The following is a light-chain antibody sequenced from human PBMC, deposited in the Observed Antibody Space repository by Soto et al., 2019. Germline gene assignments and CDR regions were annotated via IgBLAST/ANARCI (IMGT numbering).Light chain of an antibody. J-gene: IGKJ5*01. CDR3: QQYNNWPFS. V-gene: IGKV3-15*01. CDR1: QGVTTN. Sequence: EILMTHSPGTLSVSPGEIATPSCSAGQGVTTNFAWYQQKSGQSPRLLIYDVSIRATGVPARFSGTGSETDFTLTISGLQSEDSAVYFCQQYNNWPFSFGQGTRLEIK. CDR2: DVS.